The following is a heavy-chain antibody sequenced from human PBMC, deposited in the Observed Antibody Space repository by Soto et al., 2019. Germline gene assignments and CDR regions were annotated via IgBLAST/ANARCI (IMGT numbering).Heavy chain of an antibody. CDR1: GFTFGSYA. V-gene: IGHV3-23*01. D-gene: IGHD4-4*01. CDR3: ATFPRSSKRGY. J-gene: IGHJ4*02. CDR2: ISGSAGTT. Sequence: SLRLSCAASGFTFGSYAMSWVRQAPGKGLEWVSIISGSAGTTYYADSVKGHFTISRDNSKNTLYLQMNSLGAEDTAVYYCATFPRSSKRGYWGQGTLVTVSS.